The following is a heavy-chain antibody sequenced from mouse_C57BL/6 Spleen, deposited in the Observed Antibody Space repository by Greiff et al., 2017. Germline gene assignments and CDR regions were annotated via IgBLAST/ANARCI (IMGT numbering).Heavy chain of an antibody. D-gene: IGHD3-3*01. CDR3: TTSNSRAYAMDY. J-gene: IGHJ4*01. Sequence: EVQLQQSGAELVRPGASVKLSCTASGFNFTAYYMHWVKQRPEQGLEWIGRIDTEDGDPEYAPKFQGKATMTADTYSNTAYLQLSSLTTEDTAVYYCTTSNSRAYAMDYWGQRTLVTVYS. V-gene: IGHV14-1*01. CDR2: IDTEDGDP. CDR1: GFNFTAYY.